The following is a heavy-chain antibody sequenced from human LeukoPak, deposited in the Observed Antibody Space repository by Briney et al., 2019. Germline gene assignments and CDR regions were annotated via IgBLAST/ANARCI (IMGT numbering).Heavy chain of an antibody. V-gene: IGHV3-64*01. CDR1: GFTFSSYA. J-gene: IGHJ4*02. CDR2: ISSNGGST. D-gene: IGHD1-1*01. CDR3: GSIGTTVDY. Sequence: GGSLRLSCAASGFTFSSYAMHWVRQAPGKGLEYGSAISSNGGSTYYANSVKGRFTISRDNSKNTLYLQMGSLRAEDMAVYYCGSIGTTVDYWGQGTLVTVSS.